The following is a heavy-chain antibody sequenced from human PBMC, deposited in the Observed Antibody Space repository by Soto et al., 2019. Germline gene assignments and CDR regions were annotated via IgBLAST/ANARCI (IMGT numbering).Heavy chain of an antibody. CDR2: IDWDDDK. CDR3: ARAGYSYGPGYFDY. CDR1: GFSLSTSGMC. Sequence: ESGPTLVNPTQTLTLTCTFSGFSLSTSGMCVSWIRQPPGKALEWLARIDWDDDKYYSTSLKTRLTISKDTSKNQVVLTMTNMDPVDTATYYCARAGYSYGPGYFDYWGQGTLVTVSS. V-gene: IGHV2-70*11. J-gene: IGHJ4*02. D-gene: IGHD5-18*01.